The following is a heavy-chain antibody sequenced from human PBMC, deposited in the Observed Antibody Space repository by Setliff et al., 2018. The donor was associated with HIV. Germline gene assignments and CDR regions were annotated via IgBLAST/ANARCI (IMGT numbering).Heavy chain of an antibody. CDR2: ISAYNGNT. D-gene: IGHD1-26*01. J-gene: IGHJ4*02. CDR1: GYTFTSYG. CDR3: ARDRIPDLSGSYDY. V-gene: IGHV1-18*01. Sequence: YVKVSCKASGYTFTSYGISWVRQAPGQGLEWMGWISAYNGNTNYAQKLQGRVTMTTDTSTSTAYMELRSLRSDDTAVYYCARDRIPDLSGSYDYWGQGTLVTVSS.